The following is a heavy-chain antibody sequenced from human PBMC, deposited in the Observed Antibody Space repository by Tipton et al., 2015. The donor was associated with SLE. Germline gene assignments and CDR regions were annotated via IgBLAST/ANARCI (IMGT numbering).Heavy chain of an antibody. CDR3: AKNYGVN. CDR2: IHSGGSGT. J-gene: IGHJ4*02. D-gene: IGHD4-17*01. V-gene: IGHV3-23*03. Sequence: SLRLSCAASGFTFSSYAMSWVRQAPGKGLEWVSVIHSGGSGTYYADSVKGRFTISRDDSKNTLYLQMNSLRAEDTALYYCAKNYGVNWGQGTVVTVSS. CDR1: GFTFSSYA.